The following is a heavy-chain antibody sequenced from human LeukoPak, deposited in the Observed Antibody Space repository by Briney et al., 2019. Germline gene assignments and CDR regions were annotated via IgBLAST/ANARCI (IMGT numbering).Heavy chain of an antibody. CDR3: ANSKTLRGGSDY. V-gene: IGHV3-23*01. CDR1: GFTFSSYA. Sequence: PGGSLRLSCAASGFTFSSYAMSWVRQAPGKGLEWVSAISGSGGSTYYADSVKGRFTISRDNSKNTLYLQMNSLRAEDTAVYYCANSKTLRGGSDYWGQGTLVTVSS. CDR2: ISGSGGST. J-gene: IGHJ4*02.